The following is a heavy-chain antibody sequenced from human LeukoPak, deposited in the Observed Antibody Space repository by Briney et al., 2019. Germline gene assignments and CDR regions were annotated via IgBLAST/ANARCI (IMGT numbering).Heavy chain of an antibody. D-gene: IGHD2-2*02. J-gene: IGHJ6*02. CDR3: ARSEIVPAAIFYYYYGMDV. CDR2: IYGGSST. Sequence: GGSLRLSCAASGFTVSSNYMSWVRQAPGKGLEWVSVIYGGSSTYYADSVKGRFTISRDNAKNSLYLQMNSLRAEDTAVYYCARSEIVPAAIFYYYYGMDVWGQGTTVTVSS. CDR1: GFTVSSNY. V-gene: IGHV3-66*01.